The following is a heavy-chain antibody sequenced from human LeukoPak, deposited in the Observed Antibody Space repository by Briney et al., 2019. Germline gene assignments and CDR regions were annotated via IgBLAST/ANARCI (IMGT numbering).Heavy chain of an antibody. CDR1: GGSISSSDYY. CDR2: IYYSGST. Sequence: SETLSLTCTVSGGSISSSDYYWSWIRQPPGKGLEWIGYIYYSGSTYYNPFLKSRVTISIDTSKNQFSLKLSSVTAADTAVYYCARRSDHYGSGSYSFLFDYWGQGTLVTVSS. D-gene: IGHD3-10*01. V-gene: IGHV4-30-4*01. J-gene: IGHJ4*02. CDR3: ARRSDHYGSGSYSFLFDY.